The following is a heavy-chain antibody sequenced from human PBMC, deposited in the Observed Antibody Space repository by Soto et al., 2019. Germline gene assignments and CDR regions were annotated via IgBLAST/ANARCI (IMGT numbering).Heavy chain of an antibody. V-gene: IGHV3-23*01. CDR1: GFTFSNYR. Sequence: GGSLRLSCAASGFTFSNYRMSWVRQAPGKGLEWISGISGSGGSTYYPDSVKGRFTLSRDNSKNTLYLQMSSLRAEDTAVYYCAKDVRYSCYSDYYSRYMDVWGKGTTVTVSS. CDR3: AKDVRYSCYSDYYSRYMDV. CDR2: ISGSGGST. J-gene: IGHJ6*03. D-gene: IGHD5-12*01.